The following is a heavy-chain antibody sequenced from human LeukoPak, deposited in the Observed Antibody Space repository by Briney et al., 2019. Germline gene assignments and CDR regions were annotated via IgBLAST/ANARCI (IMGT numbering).Heavy chain of an antibody. Sequence: GGSLRLSCSASGFIFSNYNMNWVRQAPGKGLEWVSSISSSSDYIYYADSVKGRFTISRDNAENSLYLQMNSLRAEDTAVYYCASVACSAVTCFGFLFFDYWGQGTLVTVSS. D-gene: IGHD2-15*01. CDR2: ISSSSDYI. CDR1: GFIFSNYN. V-gene: IGHV3-21*01. CDR3: ASVACSAVTCFGFLFFDY. J-gene: IGHJ4*02.